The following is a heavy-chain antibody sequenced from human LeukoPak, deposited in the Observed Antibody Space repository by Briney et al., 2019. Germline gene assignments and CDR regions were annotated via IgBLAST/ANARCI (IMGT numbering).Heavy chain of an antibody. J-gene: IGHJ6*02. CDR3: ARDRGHYYDGSGYYSEGMDV. V-gene: IGHV4-59*01. Sequence: SETLSLTCTVSGGSISSYYWSWIRQPPGKGLEWIGYIYYSGSTNYNPSLKSRVTISVDTSKNQFSLKLSSVTAADTAVYYCARDRGHYYDGSGYYSEGMDVWGQGTTVTVSS. CDR1: GGSISSYY. D-gene: IGHD3-22*01. CDR2: IYYSGST.